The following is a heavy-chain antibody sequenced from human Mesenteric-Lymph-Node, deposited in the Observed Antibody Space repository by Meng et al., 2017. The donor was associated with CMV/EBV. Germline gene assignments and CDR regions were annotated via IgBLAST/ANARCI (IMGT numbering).Heavy chain of an antibody. J-gene: IGHJ3*02. Sequence: GGSLRLSCAASGFTVSTHFMSWVRQAPGKGLEWVSLTYSGATTYYADSMKGRFTISRDNSKNTPSLQMHSLRGEDTAVYYCTRDQELSDAFGIWGQGTMVTVSS. CDR2: TYSGATT. V-gene: IGHV3-53*01. CDR3: TRDQELSDAFGI. D-gene: IGHD6-13*01. CDR1: GFTVSTHF.